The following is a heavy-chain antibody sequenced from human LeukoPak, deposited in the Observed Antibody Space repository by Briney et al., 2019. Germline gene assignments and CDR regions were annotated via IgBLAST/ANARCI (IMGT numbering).Heavy chain of an antibody. V-gene: IGHV3-20*04. CDR1: GFTFNDHG. Sequence: GGSLRLSCAASGFTFNDHGMSWVRQVPGKGLEWVSGISWNGGSTGYADSVKGRFTISRDNAKNSLYLHMNSLRAEDTALYYCAGGDSGGWYFDLWGRGTLVTVSS. D-gene: IGHD2-15*01. CDR2: ISWNGGST. CDR3: AGGDSGGWYFDL. J-gene: IGHJ2*01.